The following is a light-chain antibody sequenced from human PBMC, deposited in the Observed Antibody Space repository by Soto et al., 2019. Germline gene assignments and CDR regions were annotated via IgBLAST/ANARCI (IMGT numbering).Light chain of an antibody. V-gene: IGKV3-20*01. CDR1: QAVTSNY. J-gene: IGKJ1*01. CDR2: GAS. CDR3: QHFGNSPRT. Sequence: EIVLTQSPGTLSLSPGERATLSCRASQAVTSNYLAGYQQKPGQTPRLLIYGASNRATGIPDRFSGSRSATDFTLTISSLEPEDFAVYYCQHFGNSPRTFGQGTKVEIK.